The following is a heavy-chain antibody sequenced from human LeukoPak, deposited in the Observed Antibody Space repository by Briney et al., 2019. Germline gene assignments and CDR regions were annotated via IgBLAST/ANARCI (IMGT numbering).Heavy chain of an antibody. CDR1: GFTFSDYL. D-gene: IGHD1-20*01. V-gene: IGHV3-11*01. Sequence: GGSLRLSCAASGFTFSDYLMSWVRQAPGKGLEWVSYIGLSGTTLYYADSVKGRFTISRDDAKNSLYLQLSSLRAEDTAVYYCARASYNWNWGQGTLVTVSS. J-gene: IGHJ4*02. CDR2: IGLSGTTL. CDR3: ARASYNWN.